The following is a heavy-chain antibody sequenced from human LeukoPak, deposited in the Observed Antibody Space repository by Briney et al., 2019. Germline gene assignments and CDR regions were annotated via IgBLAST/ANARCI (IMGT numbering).Heavy chain of an antibody. V-gene: IGHV3-15*01. CDR2: IKSKTDGGTT. D-gene: IGHD5-18*01. CDR3: TTDLAAMVRAVDY. CDR1: GFTFDDYG. Sequence: GGSLRLSCAASGFTFDDYGMSWVRQAPGKGLERVGRIKSKTDGGTTDYTAPVKGRFTISRDDSKNTLYLEMNSLKTEDTAVYYCTTDLAAMVRAVDYWGQGTLVTVSS. J-gene: IGHJ4*02.